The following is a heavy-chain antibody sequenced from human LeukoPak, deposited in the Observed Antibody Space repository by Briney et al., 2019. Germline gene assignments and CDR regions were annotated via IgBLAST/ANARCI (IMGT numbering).Heavy chain of an antibody. D-gene: IGHD6-6*01. CDR1: GYTFTDYF. CDR3: ARGPSSGAFDI. Sequence: ASVKVSCKVSGYTFTDYFMHWLRQAPGQGPEWMGWINTNSGGTKSAHKFLGRVTMTRDTSISTAYMELSRLISDDAAVYYCARGPSSGAFDIWGQGTTVTVSS. V-gene: IGHV1-2*02. CDR2: INTNSGGT. J-gene: IGHJ3*02.